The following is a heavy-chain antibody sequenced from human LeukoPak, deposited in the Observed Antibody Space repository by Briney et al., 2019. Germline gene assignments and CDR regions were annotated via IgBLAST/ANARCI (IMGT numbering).Heavy chain of an antibody. J-gene: IGHJ4*02. CDR3: ARARTDYYDSSGYYYWDY. CDR1: GFTFSSYS. Sequence: GGSLRLSCAASGFTFSSYSMNWVRQAPGKGLEWVSYISSSSSTIYYADSVRGRFTISRDNAKNSLYLQVNSLRAEDTAVYYCARARTDYYDSSGYYYWDYWGQGTLVTVSS. CDR2: ISSSSSTI. D-gene: IGHD3-22*01. V-gene: IGHV3-48*01.